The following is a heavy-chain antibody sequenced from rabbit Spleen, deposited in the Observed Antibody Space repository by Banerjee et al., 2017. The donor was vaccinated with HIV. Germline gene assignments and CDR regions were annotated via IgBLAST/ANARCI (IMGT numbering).Heavy chain of an antibody. CDR2: INGVTGKA. CDR1: GVSFSNKDG. J-gene: IGHJ6*01. D-gene: IGHD1-1*01. CDR3: ARDTSSSFSSYGMDL. V-gene: IGHV1S45*01. Sequence: QEQLEESGGGLVKPEGSLTLTCTASGVSFSNKDGMCWVRQAPGKGLEWIACINGVTGKAVYASWAKGRFTLSKASSTTVTLQMTSLTVADTATYFCARDTSSSFSSYGMDLWGQGTLVTVS.